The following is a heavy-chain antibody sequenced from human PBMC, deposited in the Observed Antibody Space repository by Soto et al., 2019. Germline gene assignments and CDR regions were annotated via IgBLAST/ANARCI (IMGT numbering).Heavy chain of an antibody. CDR2: IYYSGST. CDR1: GGSISSGDYY. D-gene: IGHD3-10*01. CDR3: AREVNPNWFDP. Sequence: SETLSLTCSVSGGSISSGDYYWSWIRQPPGKGLEWIGYIYYSGSTHYNPSLKSRVTISVDTSKNQFSLKLSSVTAADTAVYYCAREVNPNWFDPWGQGTLVTVSS. V-gene: IGHV4-30-4*01. J-gene: IGHJ5*02.